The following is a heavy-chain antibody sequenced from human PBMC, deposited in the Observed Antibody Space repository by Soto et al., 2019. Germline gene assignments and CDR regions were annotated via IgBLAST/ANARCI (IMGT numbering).Heavy chain of an antibody. CDR1: GFTFSNYA. V-gene: IGHV3-23*01. CDR2: LTGSGTTT. Sequence: PGGSLRLSCATSGFTFSNYAMTWVRQAPGKGLEWVSALTGSGTTTYYADSVKGRFTISRDISKNTVYLQMNSLRAEDTAIYYCAKDRYGRTYVSFDYWGQGVLVTVSS. D-gene: IGHD3-16*01. CDR3: AKDRYGRTYVSFDY. J-gene: IGHJ4*02.